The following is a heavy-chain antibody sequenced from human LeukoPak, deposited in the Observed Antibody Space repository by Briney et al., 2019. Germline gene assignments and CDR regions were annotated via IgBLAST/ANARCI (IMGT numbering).Heavy chain of an antibody. CDR2: INPSGGST. J-gene: IGHJ5*02. D-gene: IGHD2-2*01. V-gene: IGHV1-46*01. CDR3: ARDRDYCSSTSCQTFNWSDP. Sequence: ASVKVSCKASGYTFTSYYMHWVRQAPGQGLEWMGIINPSGGSTSYAQKFQGRVTMTRDTSTSTVYMELSSLRSEDTAVYYCARDRDYCSSTSCQTFNWSDPWGQGTLVTVSS. CDR1: GYTFTSYY.